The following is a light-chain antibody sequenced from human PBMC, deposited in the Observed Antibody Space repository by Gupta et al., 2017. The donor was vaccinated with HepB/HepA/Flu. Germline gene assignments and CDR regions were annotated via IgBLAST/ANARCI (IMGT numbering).Light chain of an antibody. CDR1: HNILYSSNNKNS. CDR2: WAS. J-gene: IGKJ4*01. V-gene: IGKV4-1*01. Sequence: DILMTQSPDSLAVSLGERATINCKSSHNILYSSNNKNSLAWYQQKPGQPPRLLICWASTPESGVPDRFSGRASGTDFTLTISILHAEDVAVYYFQQSDSSRLTFGGGTRLEIE. CDR3: QQSDSSRLT.